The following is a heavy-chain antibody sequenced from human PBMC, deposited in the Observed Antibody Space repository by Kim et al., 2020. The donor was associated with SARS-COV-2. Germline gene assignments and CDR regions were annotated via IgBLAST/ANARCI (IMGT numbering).Heavy chain of an antibody. V-gene: IGHV3-33*01. D-gene: IGHD2-2*02. CDR2: IWYDGSNE. Sequence: GGSLRLSCAASGFTFSTYGMHWVRQAPGKGLEWVATIWYDGSNEYYPDSVKGRFTVSRDNSKNTLYLQMNSLRAEETAVYYCVRGYCGTATCYTGGTYFDFWGRGTLVNVSS. CDR3: VRGYCGTATCYTGGTYFDF. J-gene: IGHJ4*02. CDR1: GFTFSTYG.